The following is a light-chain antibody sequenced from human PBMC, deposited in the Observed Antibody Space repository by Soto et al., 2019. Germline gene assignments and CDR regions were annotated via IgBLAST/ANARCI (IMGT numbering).Light chain of an antibody. CDR1: SSDVGGYNF. CDR3: SSYTSSVTLV. J-gene: IGLJ2*01. V-gene: IGLV2-14*01. CDR2: EVS. Sequence: QSALTQPASVSGSPGQSITISCTGTSSDVGGYNFVSWYQQHPGKAPKFMIYEVSNRPSGVSYRFSGSKSGNTASLTISGLQAEDEADYYCSSYTSSVTLVFGGGTKLTVL.